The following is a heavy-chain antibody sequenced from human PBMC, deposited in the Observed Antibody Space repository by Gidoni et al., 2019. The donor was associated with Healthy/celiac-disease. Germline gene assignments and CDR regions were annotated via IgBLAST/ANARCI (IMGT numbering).Heavy chain of an antibody. Sequence: QVQLVQSGAEVKKPGASVKVSCKASVYTFTSYGISWVRQAPGQGFEWMGWISAYNGNSNYAQELQGRVTMTTDTSTSTAYMELRSLRSDDTAVYYYARPSNPYDAFDIWGQGTMVTVSS. J-gene: IGHJ3*02. CDR3: ARPSNPYDAFDI. CDR1: VYTFTSYG. CDR2: ISAYNGNS. D-gene: IGHD6-6*01. V-gene: IGHV1-18*04.